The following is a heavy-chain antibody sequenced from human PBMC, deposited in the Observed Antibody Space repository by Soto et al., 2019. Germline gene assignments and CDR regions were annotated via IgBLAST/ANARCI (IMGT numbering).Heavy chain of an antibody. CDR1: GFIFSDYA. V-gene: IGHV3-23*01. J-gene: IGHJ2*01. D-gene: IGHD3-16*01. CDR2: ISASGGII. CDR3: AKVAGGLGYFDL. Sequence: EVQLLESGGGLARPGGSLRLSCVASGFIFSDYAMTWIRQAPGKGLEWVATISASGGIIEYTDSLKGRFTISRDNSKKTVYLQINGLTADDTAVHYCAKVAGGLGYFDLWGRGTLVTVSS.